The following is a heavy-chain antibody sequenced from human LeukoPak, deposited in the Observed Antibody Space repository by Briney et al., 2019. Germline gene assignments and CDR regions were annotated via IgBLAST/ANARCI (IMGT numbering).Heavy chain of an antibody. J-gene: IGHJ6*03. CDR2: VNDRGST. CDR3: ARGVVSGRFEDYYYYMDV. Sequence: PSETLSLTCAVYGGSFSGHYWTWIRQPPGKGLQWIGEVNDRGSTNYNPSLKSRLTISEDKSKKQFSLRLPSVTAADTAVYYCARGVVSGRFEDYYYYMDVWGKGTTVTVSS. D-gene: IGHD1-14*01. V-gene: IGHV4-34*01. CDR1: GGSFSGHY.